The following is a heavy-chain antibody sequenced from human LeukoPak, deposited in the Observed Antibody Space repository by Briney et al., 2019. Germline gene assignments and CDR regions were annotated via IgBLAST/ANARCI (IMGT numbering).Heavy chain of an antibody. CDR3: ARDRAPPSSWYFDS. CDR1: GLTVSSNY. V-gene: IGHV3-66*01. J-gene: IGHJ4*02. Sequence: GGSLRLSCVVSGLTVSSNYFSRVRQAPGKGLEWVSIIYSGGTTYYADSVKGRFTISGDNSKNTLYLQMNSLRAEDTAVYYCARDRAPPSSWYFDSWGQGTLVTVSS. D-gene: IGHD6-13*01. CDR2: IYSGGTT.